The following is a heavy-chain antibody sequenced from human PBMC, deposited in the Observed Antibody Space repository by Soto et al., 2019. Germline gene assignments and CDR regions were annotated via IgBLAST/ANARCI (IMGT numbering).Heavy chain of an antibody. D-gene: IGHD3-10*01. Sequence: GGSLRLSCAASGFTFSSYAMSWVRQAPGKGLEWVSAISGSGGSTYYADSVKGRFTISRDNSKNTLYLQMNSLRAEDTAVYYCAKDQNDYYGSGSYFPNSFDPWGQGTLVTVSS. J-gene: IGHJ5*02. CDR3: AKDQNDYYGSGSYFPNSFDP. CDR1: GFTFSSYA. CDR2: ISGSGGST. V-gene: IGHV3-23*01.